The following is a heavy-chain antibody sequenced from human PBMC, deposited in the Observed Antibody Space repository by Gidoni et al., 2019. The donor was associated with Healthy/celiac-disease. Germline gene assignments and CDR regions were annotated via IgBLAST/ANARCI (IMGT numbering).Heavy chain of an antibody. Sequence: QVQLVQSGAEVKKPGASVKVSCKASGYTFTSYDINWVRQATGQGLEWMGWMNPNSGNTGYAQKFQGRVTMTRNTSISTAYMELSSLRSEDTAVYYCARAGYQLHTWAESYFDYWGQGTLVTVSS. CDR3: ARAGYQLHTWAESYFDY. J-gene: IGHJ4*02. CDR2: MNPNSGNT. CDR1: GYTFTSYD. D-gene: IGHD2-2*01. V-gene: IGHV1-8*01.